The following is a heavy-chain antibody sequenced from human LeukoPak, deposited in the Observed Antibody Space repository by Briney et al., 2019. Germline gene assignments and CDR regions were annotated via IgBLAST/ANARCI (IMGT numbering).Heavy chain of an antibody. CDR2: ISDSGGST. CDR1: GFTFRSYW. J-gene: IGHJ3*02. CDR3: IKQWLYLGAFDI. Sequence: GGSLRLSCAASGFTFRSYWMSWVRQAPGKGLEWVSAISDSGGSTYYADSVKGRFTISRDNSKNTLYLQMNSLRAEDTAVYYCIKQWLYLGAFDIWGQGTMVTVSS. V-gene: IGHV3-23*01. D-gene: IGHD6-19*01.